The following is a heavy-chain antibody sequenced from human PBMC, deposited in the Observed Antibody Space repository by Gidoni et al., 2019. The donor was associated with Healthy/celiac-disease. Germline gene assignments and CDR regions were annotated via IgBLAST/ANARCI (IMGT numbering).Heavy chain of an antibody. J-gene: IGHJ5*02. V-gene: IGHV1-46*01. CDR3: ARGYYDILTGYPWFDP. Sequence: QVQLVQSGAEVKKPGASVKVSCKASGYTFTSYYMHWVRQAPGQGLEWMGIINPSGGSTSYGKKFQGRVSMTRDTSTSTVYMELSSLRSEDTAVYYCARGYYDILTGYPWFDPWGQGTLVTVSS. CDR1: GYTFTSYY. CDR2: INPSGGST. D-gene: IGHD3-9*01.